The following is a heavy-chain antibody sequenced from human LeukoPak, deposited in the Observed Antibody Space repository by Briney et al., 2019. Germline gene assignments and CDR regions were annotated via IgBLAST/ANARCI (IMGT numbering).Heavy chain of an antibody. CDR3: ARLLFRGSSRAFDI. V-gene: IGHV4-4*07. J-gene: IGHJ3*02. CDR2: IYTSGST. CDR1: GGSISSYY. Sequence: SETLSLTCIVSGGSISSYYWSWIRQPAGKGLEWIGRIYTSGSTNYNPSLKSRVTMSVDTSKNQFSLKLSSVTAADTAVYYCARLLFRGSSRAFDIWGQGTMVTVSS. D-gene: IGHD6-6*01.